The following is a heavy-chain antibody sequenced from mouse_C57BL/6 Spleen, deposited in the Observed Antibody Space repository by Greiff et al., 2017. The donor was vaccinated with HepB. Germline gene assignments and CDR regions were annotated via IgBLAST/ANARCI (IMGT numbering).Heavy chain of an antibody. CDR1: GFTFSDYY. CDR3: ARDSLVTAQGFDY. V-gene: IGHV5-16*01. CDR2: INYDGSST. J-gene: IGHJ2*01. D-gene: IGHD3-2*02. Sequence: EVQRVESEGGLVQPGSSMKLSCTASGFTFSDYYMAWVRQVPEKGLEWVANINYDGSSTYYLDSLKSRFIISRDNAKNILYLQMSSLKSEDTATYYCARDSLVTAQGFDYWGQGTTLTVSS.